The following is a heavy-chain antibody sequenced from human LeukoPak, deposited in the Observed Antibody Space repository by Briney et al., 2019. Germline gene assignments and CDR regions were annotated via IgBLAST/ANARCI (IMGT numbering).Heavy chain of an antibody. CDR3: ARQVASGFDP. CDR1: GFTFSSYE. J-gene: IGHJ5*02. V-gene: IGHV3-48*03. CDR2: VSSSGTTI. Sequence: GGSLRLSCAASGFTFSSYEMNWVRQAPGKGLEWVSYVSSSGTTIYYADSVKGRFTVSRDNAKNSLYLQMNSLRAEDTSVYYCARQVASGFDPWGQGTLVTVSS.